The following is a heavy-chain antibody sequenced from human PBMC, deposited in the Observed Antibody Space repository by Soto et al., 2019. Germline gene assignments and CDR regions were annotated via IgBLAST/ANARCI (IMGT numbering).Heavy chain of an antibody. J-gene: IGHJ5*02. CDR3: AIPGGDYDFWSGYSLGWFDP. Sequence: PGGSLRLSCAASGFTFSSYWMSWVRQAPGKGLEWVANIKQDGSEKYYVDSVKGRFTISRDNAKNSLYLQMNSLRAEDTAVYYCAIPGGDYDFWSGYSLGWFDPWGQGTLVTVSS. V-gene: IGHV3-7*01. CDR1: GFTFSSYW. D-gene: IGHD3-3*01. CDR2: IKQDGSEK.